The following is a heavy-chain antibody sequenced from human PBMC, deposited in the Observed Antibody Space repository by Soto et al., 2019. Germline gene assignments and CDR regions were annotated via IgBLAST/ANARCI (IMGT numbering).Heavy chain of an antibody. J-gene: IGHJ4*02. D-gene: IGHD6-19*01. Sequence: GGSLRLSCAASGFTFSSYGMHWVRQAPGKGLEWVAVISYDGSNKYYADSVKGRFTISRDNSKNTLYLQMNSLRAEDTAVYYCAKGSSSGFDFDYWGQGTLVTVS. CDR3: AKGSSSGFDFDY. CDR1: GFTFSSYG. CDR2: ISYDGSNK. V-gene: IGHV3-30*18.